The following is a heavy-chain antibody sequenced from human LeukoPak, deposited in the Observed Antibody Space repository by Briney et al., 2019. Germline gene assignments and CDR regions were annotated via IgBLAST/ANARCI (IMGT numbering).Heavy chain of an antibody. J-gene: IGHJ4*02. Sequence: SQTLSLTCAISGDSVSSNSAAWNWIRQSPSRGLEWLGRTYYRSKWYNDYAVSVKGRITINPDTSKNHFSLQLNSVTPEDTAVYHCARTGLGDRRSSRGFDYWGQGTLVTVSS. V-gene: IGHV6-1*01. CDR3: ARTGLGDRRSSRGFDY. CDR2: TYYRSKWYN. CDR1: GDSVSSNSAA. D-gene: IGHD6-6*01.